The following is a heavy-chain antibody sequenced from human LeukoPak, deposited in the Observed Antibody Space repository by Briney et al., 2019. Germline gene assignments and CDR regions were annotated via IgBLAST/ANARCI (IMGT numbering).Heavy chain of an antibody. CDR3: AKGYYGSGSYPGGFDY. J-gene: IGHJ4*02. CDR2: ISGSGGST. V-gene: IGHV3-23*01. Sequence: SGGSLRLSCAASGFTFSSYAMSWVRRAPGKGLEWVSAISGSGGSTYYADSVKGRFTISRDNSKNTLYLQMNSLRAEDTAVYYCAKGYYGSGSYPGGFDYWGQGTLVTVSS. D-gene: IGHD3-10*01. CDR1: GFTFSSYA.